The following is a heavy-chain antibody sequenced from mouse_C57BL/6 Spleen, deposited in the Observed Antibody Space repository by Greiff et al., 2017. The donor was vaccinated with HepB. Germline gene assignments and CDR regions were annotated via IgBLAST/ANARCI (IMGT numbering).Heavy chain of an antibody. J-gene: IGHJ2*01. CDR2: IYPGSGNT. V-gene: IGHV1-76*01. D-gene: IGHD1-3*01. CDR3: ARFSGFLLDY. CDR1: GYTFTDYY. Sequence: VQLQQSGAELVRPGASVKLSCKASGYTFTDYYINWVKQRPGQGLEWIARIYPGSGNTYYNEKFKGKATLTAEKSSSTAYMQLSSLTSEDSAVYFWARFSGFLLDYGGQGTTLTVSS.